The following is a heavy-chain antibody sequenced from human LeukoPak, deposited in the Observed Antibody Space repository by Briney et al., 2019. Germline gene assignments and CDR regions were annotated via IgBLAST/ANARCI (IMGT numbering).Heavy chain of an antibody. V-gene: IGHV1-2*02. J-gene: IGHJ5*02. CDR2: INPNSGGT. CDR1: GYTFTGYY. Sequence: ASVKVSCKASGYTFTGYYMHWVRQAPGRGLEWMGWINPNSGGTNYAQKFQGRVTMTRDTSISTAYMELSRLRSDDTAVYYCARDRGGSRGPNEFDPWGQGTLVTVSS. D-gene: IGHD2-15*01. CDR3: ARDRGGSRGPNEFDP.